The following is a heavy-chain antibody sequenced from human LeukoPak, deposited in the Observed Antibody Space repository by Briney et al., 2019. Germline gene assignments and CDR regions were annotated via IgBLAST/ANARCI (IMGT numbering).Heavy chain of an antibody. J-gene: IGHJ4*02. CDR3: ARDLRIVSGSYLDY. D-gene: IGHD1-26*01. CDR2: IRYDGRNK. V-gene: IGHV3-30*02. CDR1: GFTFSNYG. Sequence: PGGSLRLSCAASGFTFSNYGMHWVRQAPGKGLEWVAFIRYDGRNKYYADSVKGRFTISRDNSKNTLYLQMNSLRAEDTAIYYCARDLRIVSGSYLDYWGQGTLVTVSS.